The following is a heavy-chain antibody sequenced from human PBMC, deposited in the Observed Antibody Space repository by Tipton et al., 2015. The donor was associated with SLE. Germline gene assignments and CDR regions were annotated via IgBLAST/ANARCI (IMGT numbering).Heavy chain of an antibody. CDR2: ISRSGGST. D-gene: IGHD1-26*01. Sequence: SLRLSCAASGFTFRRSGMNWVRQAPGKGLEWVSSISRSGGSTFYADSVKGRFTISRDNSKNTLFLHMSSLRAEDTAIYYCARGGVGAKSIDYWGQGTLVTVSS. V-gene: IGHV3-23*01. CDR1: GFTFRRSG. CDR3: ARGGVGAKSIDY. J-gene: IGHJ4*02.